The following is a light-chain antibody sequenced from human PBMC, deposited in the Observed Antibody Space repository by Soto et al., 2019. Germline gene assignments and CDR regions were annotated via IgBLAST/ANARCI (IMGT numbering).Light chain of an antibody. CDR2: EDT. CDR3: QSYDTSLTYV. J-gene: IGLJ1*01. CDR1: SSNVGAGYG. Sequence: QSVLMQPHSVSGAPGQSVTISCTGTSSNVGAGYGVYWYQKLPGTAPKLLILEDTNRPSGLPDRFSASTSGISASLTITGLQAEDEADYYCQSYDTSLTYVFGTGTKLTVL. V-gene: IGLV1-40*01.